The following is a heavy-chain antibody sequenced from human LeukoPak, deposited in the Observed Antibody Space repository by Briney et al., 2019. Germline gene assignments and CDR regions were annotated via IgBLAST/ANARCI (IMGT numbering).Heavy chain of an antibody. J-gene: IGHJ4*02. V-gene: IGHV3-23*01. CDR2: LSGSGGSA. CDR3: AKGLTNLGDD. CDR1: GVTLSSYA. Sequence: GGSLRLSCAASGVTLSSYAMSWVRQAPGKGLEWVSGLSGSGGSAYYADSVKGRFTISRDNSKNTLYLKMNRLRPEDTAVYYCAKGLTNLGDDWGQGTLVTVSS. D-gene: IGHD3-9*01.